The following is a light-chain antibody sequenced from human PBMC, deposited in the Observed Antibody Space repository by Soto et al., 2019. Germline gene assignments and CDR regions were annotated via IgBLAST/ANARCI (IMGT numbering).Light chain of an antibody. J-gene: IGLJ2*01. V-gene: IGLV1-40*01. CDR2: GNS. CDR1: SSNIGAGYD. Sequence: QSVLTQPPSVSGAPGQSVTISCTGSSSNIGAGYDVHWYQQLPGTAPKLLIYGNSNRPSGVPDRFSGSKSGTSASLAITGLQAEDEADYYCQSYDSRLSAVVFGGGTKVTVL. CDR3: QSYDSRLSAVV.